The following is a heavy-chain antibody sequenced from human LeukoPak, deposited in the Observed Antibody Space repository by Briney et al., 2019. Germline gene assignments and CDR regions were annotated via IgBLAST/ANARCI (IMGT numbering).Heavy chain of an antibody. Sequence: SETLSLTCTVSGGSISSGGYYWSWIRQHPGKGLEWIGYIYYSGSTYYNPSLKSRVTISVDTSKNQFSLKLSSVTAADTAVYYCARDPDSFSAAAGTGFDYWGQGTLVTVSS. D-gene: IGHD6-13*01. CDR3: ARDPDSFSAAAGTGFDY. CDR1: GGSISSGGYY. J-gene: IGHJ4*02. CDR2: IYYSGST. V-gene: IGHV4-31*03.